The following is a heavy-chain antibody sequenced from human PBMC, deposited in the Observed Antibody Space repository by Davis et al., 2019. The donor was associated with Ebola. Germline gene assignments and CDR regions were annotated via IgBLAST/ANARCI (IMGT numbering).Heavy chain of an antibody. J-gene: IGHJ4*02. Sequence: SETLSLTCTVSGGSVSSGSYYWSWIRQPPGKGLEWIGYIYYSGSTNYNPSLKSRVTISVDTSKNQFSLKLSSVTAADTAVYYCARHERGRDYWGQGTLVTVSS. V-gene: IGHV4-61*01. CDR3: ARHERGRDY. CDR1: GGSVSSGSYY. CDR2: IYYSGST.